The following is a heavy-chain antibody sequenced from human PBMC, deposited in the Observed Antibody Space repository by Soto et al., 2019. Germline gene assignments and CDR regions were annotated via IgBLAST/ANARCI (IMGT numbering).Heavy chain of an antibody. J-gene: IGHJ1*01. CDR1: GFTISECS. CDR3: AREKSVTWLLLAEYFQH. D-gene: IGHD3-22*01. CDR2: ISYDGSNK. V-gene: IGHV3-30*03. Sequence: GGSLRLSCEASGFTISECSMHWVRQAPGKGLEWVAVISYDGSNKYYADSVKGRFTISRDNSKNTLYLQMNSLRAEDTAVYYCAREKSVTWLLLAEYFQHWGQGTLVTVSS.